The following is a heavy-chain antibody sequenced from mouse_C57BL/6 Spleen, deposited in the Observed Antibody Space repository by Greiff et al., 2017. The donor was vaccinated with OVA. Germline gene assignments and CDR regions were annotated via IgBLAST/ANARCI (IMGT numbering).Heavy chain of an antibody. CDR3: ARGTGTDY. CDR1: GFTFSDYG. CDR2: ISSGSSTI. Sequence: EVKLEESGGGLVKPGGSLKLSCAASGFTFSDYGMHWVRQAPEKGLEWVAYISSGSSTIYYADTVKGRFTISRDNAKSTLFLQMTSLRSEDTAMYYCARGTGTDYWGQGTTLTVSS. V-gene: IGHV5-17*01. J-gene: IGHJ2*01. D-gene: IGHD4-1*01.